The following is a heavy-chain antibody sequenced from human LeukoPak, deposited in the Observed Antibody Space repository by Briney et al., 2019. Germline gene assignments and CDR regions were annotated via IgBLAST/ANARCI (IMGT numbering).Heavy chain of an antibody. CDR1: GSSISTNYY. D-gene: IGHD1-26*01. CDR2: VYHNGET. V-gene: IGHV4-38-2*02. Sequence: SETLSLTCTVSGSSISTNYYWAWIRQSPGTGLEWIGSVYHNGETYYSPSLKSRVIISVDTSRNDFSLRLTSVTAADTALYYCVTPRSWELSDMAVWGKGTTVIVSS. J-gene: IGHJ6*03. CDR3: VTPRSWELSDMAV.